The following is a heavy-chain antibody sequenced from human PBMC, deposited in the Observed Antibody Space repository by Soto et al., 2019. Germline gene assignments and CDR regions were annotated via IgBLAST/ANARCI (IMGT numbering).Heavy chain of an antibody. CDR2: IYYSGST. Sequence: SETLFLTCTVSGGSISSSSYYWGWIRQPPGKGLEWIGSIYYSGSTYYNPSLKSRVTISVDTSKNQFSLKLSSVTAADTAVYYCARSLYCSGGSCYPGGMDVWGQGTTVTVSS. D-gene: IGHD2-15*01. CDR3: ARSLYCSGGSCYPGGMDV. CDR1: GGSISSSSYY. J-gene: IGHJ6*02. V-gene: IGHV4-39*01.